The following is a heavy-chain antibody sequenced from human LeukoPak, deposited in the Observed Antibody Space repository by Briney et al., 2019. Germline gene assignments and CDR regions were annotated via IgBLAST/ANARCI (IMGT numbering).Heavy chain of an antibody. CDR1: GFTLSSYA. CDR3: ARDMVLYYDSSGDDAFDI. J-gene: IGHJ3*02. V-gene: IGHV3-30*04. D-gene: IGHD3-22*01. Sequence: GRSLRLSCAASGFTLSSYAMHWVRQAPGKGLEWAAVISYDGRNKYYADSVKGRFTISRDNSKNTLYLQMNSLRAEDTAVYYCARDMVLYYDSSGDDAFDIWGQGTMVTVSS. CDR2: ISYDGRNK.